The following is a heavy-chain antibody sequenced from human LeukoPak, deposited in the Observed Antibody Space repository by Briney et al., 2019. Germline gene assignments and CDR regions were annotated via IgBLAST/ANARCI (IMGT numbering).Heavy chain of an antibody. Sequence: GGSLRLSCETSGFTFNTYWMTWVRQDPGRGLEWVANVRPDGSRTYYADSVKGRFTISRDNAKNSLHLQMNSLSAADTGVYYCARDSASSASDYWGQGTLVTVSS. D-gene: IGHD3-16*02. CDR3: ARDSASSASDY. CDR1: GFTFNTYW. V-gene: IGHV3-7*01. J-gene: IGHJ4*02. CDR2: VRPDGSRT.